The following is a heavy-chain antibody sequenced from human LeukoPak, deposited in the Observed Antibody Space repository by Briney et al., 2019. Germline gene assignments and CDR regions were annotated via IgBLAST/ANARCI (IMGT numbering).Heavy chain of an antibody. CDR2: IYNSGST. J-gene: IGHJ4*02. CDR3: ARQREGYYFDY. Sequence: SETLSLTCTVSGGSISSYYWSWIRQPPGKGLEWIGYIYNSGSTNYNPSLKSRVTISVDTSKNQFSLKLSSVTAADTAVYYCARQREGYYFDYWGQGTPVTVSS. CDR1: GGSISSYY. V-gene: IGHV4-59*01. D-gene: IGHD1-1*01.